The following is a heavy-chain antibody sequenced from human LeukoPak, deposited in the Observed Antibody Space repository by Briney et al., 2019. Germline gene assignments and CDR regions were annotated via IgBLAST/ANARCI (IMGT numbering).Heavy chain of an antibody. CDR1: GFTFSDYA. V-gene: IGHV3-49*03. D-gene: IGHD3-9*01. Sequence: GGSLRLSCTASGFTFSDYAMSWFRQAPGKGLEWVGFIRNKAYGGTAEYAASVKGRFTISRDDSKTIAYLQMYSLKTEDAAVYYCTREKRYFDWFQADYWGQGTLVTVSS. CDR3: TREKRYFDWFQADY. CDR2: IRNKAYGGTA. J-gene: IGHJ4*02.